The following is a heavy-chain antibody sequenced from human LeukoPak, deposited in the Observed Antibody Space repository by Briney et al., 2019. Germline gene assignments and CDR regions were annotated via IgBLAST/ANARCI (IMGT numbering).Heavy chain of an antibody. CDR3: ARHEKITIFGGDGMDV. CDR1: GYSFTSYW. CDR2: IDPSDSYT. V-gene: IGHV5-10-1*01. Sequence: GESLKISCKGSGYSFTSYWIVWVRQMPGKGLEWMGRIDPSDSYTNYSPSFQGHVTISADKPISTAYLQWSSLKASDAAMYYCARHEKITIFGGDGMDVWGQGTTVTVSS. J-gene: IGHJ6*02. D-gene: IGHD3-3*01.